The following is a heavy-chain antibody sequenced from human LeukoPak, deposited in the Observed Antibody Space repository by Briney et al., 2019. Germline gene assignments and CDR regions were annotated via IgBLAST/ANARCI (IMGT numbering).Heavy chain of an antibody. CDR3: ARLVDYDSSGYYFVALALDI. D-gene: IGHD3-22*01. V-gene: IGHV3-21*01. CDR2: ISSSSSYT. J-gene: IGHJ3*02. Sequence: GGSLRLSCAASGFTFSSYNMNWVRQAPGKGLEWVSAISSSSSYTYYADSVKGRFTISRDNAKNSLYLQMNSLRAEDTAVYYCARLVDYDSSGYYFVALALDIWGQGTMDSVSS. CDR1: GFTFSSYN.